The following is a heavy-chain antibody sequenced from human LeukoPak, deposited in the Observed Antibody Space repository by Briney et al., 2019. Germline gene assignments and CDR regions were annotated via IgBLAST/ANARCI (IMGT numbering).Heavy chain of an antibody. CDR3: SRSRGRGYSDS. J-gene: IGHJ4*02. D-gene: IGHD6-25*01. CDR1: GGSISNYF. Sequence: SETLSLTCSVSGGSISNYFWSWIRQPAGRGLEWIGRVYASGTTNYNPSLQSRVAMSLDTSKNQFSLSLSSVTAADTAVYFCSRSRGRGYSDSWGQGTLVTVSS. V-gene: IGHV4-4*07. CDR2: VYASGTT.